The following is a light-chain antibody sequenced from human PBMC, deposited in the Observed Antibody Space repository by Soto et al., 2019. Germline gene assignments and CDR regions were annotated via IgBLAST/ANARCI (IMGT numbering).Light chain of an antibody. CDR3: MQALQTPLT. V-gene: IGKV2-28*01. CDR2: LGS. J-gene: IGKJ4*01. CDR1: QSLLDSNGYTY. Sequence: DIVMTQSPLSLPVTPGEPASFSCRSSQSLLDSNGYTYLDWYLQKPGQSQQLLIYLGSNRASGVPDRFSGSGSGTDFTLKISRVEAEDVGVYYCMQALQTPLTFGGGTKVEIK.